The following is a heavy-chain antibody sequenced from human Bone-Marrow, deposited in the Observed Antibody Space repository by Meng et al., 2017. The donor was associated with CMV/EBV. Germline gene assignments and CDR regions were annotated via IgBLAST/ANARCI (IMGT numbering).Heavy chain of an antibody. CDR1: GFTFVSYS. V-gene: IGHV3-21*01. CDR2: ISSSSSYI. J-gene: IGHJ3*02. Sequence: ESLQIFLAASGFTFVSYSKNWVRQAPGKGLEWVSSISSSSSYIYYADSVKGRFTISRDNAKNSLYLQMNSLRAEDTAVYYCASRNPAAGGAFDIWGQGTMVTVSS. D-gene: IGHD2-2*01. CDR3: ASRNPAAGGAFDI.